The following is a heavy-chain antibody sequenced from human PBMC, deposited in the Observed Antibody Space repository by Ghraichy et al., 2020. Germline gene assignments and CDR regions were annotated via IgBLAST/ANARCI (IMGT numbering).Heavy chain of an antibody. D-gene: IGHD2-15*01. Sequence: SETLSLTCTVSGGSISSYYWSWIRQPPGKGLEWIGYIYYSGSTNYNPSLKSRVTISVDTSKNQFSLKLSSVTAADTAVYYCARGRDIVDWFDPWGQGTLVTVSS. CDR2: IYYSGST. V-gene: IGHV4-59*01. J-gene: IGHJ5*02. CDR1: GGSISSYY. CDR3: ARGRDIVDWFDP.